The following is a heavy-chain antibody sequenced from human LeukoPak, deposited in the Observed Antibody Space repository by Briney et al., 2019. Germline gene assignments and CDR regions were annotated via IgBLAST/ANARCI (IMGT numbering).Heavy chain of an antibody. CDR2: INHSGGT. J-gene: IGHJ4*02. D-gene: IGHD3-10*01. CDR1: GGSFSGYY. CDR3: ATGRSSGSYYTFDY. Sequence: PSETLSLTCAVYGGSFSGYYWSWIRQPPGKGLEWIGEINHSGGTNYNPSLKSRVTISVDTSKNQFSLKLSSVTAADTAVYYCATGRSSGSYYTFDYWGQGTLVTVSS. V-gene: IGHV4-34*01.